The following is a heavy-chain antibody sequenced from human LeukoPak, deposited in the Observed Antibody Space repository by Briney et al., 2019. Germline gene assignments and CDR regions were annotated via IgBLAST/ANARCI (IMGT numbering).Heavy chain of an antibody. CDR1: GYTFTSCG. V-gene: IGHV1-18*01. D-gene: IGHD3-10*01. Sequence: ASVKVSCKASGYTFTSCGISWVRQAPGQGLEWMGWISPYNGKTNYAQKLQGRVTMTTDTSTSTAYMELRSLRSDDTAVYYCARDLDGSGSYYTGYWGQGTLVTVSS. CDR3: ARDLDGSGSYYTGY. CDR2: ISPYNGKT. J-gene: IGHJ4*02.